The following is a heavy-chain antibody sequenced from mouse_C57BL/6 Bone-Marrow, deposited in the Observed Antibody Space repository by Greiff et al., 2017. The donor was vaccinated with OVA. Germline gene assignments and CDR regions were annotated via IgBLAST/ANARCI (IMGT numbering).Heavy chain of an antibody. Sequence: DVKLVESGGDLVKPGGSLKLSCAASGFTFSSYAMSWVRQTPEKRLEWVATISDGGSYTYYPDNVKGRFTISRDNAKNNLYLQMSHLKSEDTAMYYCARESDGYYFDYWGQGTTLTVSS. V-gene: IGHV5-4*01. CDR3: ARESDGYYFDY. CDR2: ISDGGSYT. CDR1: GFTFSSYA. J-gene: IGHJ2*01. D-gene: IGHD2-3*01.